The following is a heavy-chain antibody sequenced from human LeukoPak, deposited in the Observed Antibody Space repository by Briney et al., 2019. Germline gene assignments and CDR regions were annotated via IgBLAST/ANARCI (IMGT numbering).Heavy chain of an antibody. J-gene: IGHJ4*02. D-gene: IGHD4-17*01. Sequence: SETLSLTCTVSGGFISSYYWSWIRQPPGKGLEWIGYIYYSGSTNYNPSLKSRVTISVDTSKNQFSLKLSSVTAADTAVYYCARGNYGDYFDYWGQGTLVTVSS. CDR2: IYYSGST. CDR3: ARGNYGDYFDY. V-gene: IGHV4-59*08. CDR1: GGFISSYY.